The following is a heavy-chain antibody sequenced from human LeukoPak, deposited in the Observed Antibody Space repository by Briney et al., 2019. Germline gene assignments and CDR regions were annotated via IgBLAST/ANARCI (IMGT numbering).Heavy chain of an antibody. V-gene: IGHV3-48*01. CDR3: ARVGDYYGSGTVDY. CDR1: GGSISSSS. Sequence: ETLSLTCTVSGGSISSSSYYWGWIRQPPGKGLEWVSYISSSSSTIYYADSVKGRFTISRDNAKNSLYLQMNSLRAEDTAVYYCARVGDYYGSGTVDYWGQGTLVTVSS. J-gene: IGHJ4*02. CDR2: ISSSSSTI. D-gene: IGHD3-10*01.